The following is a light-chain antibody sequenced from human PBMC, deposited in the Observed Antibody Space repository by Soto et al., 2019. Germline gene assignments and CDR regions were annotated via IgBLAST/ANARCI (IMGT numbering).Light chain of an antibody. V-gene: IGKV1-5*01. CDR1: QSISSW. CDR3: QQYNSYYT. Sequence: DIQMTQSPSTLSASVGDRVTITCRASQSISSWLAWYQQKPGKAPKLLIYDASSLESGVPSRFSGSGSGTEFTLTISSLQPDVFATYNCQQYNSYYTFGQRTKLEIK. CDR2: DAS. J-gene: IGKJ2*01.